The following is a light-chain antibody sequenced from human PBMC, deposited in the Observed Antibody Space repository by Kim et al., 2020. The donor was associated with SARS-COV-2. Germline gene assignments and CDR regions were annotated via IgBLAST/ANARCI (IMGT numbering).Light chain of an antibody. V-gene: IGKV3-11*01. Sequence: EVVLTQSPATLSLSAGERATLSCRASLSVSTRLAWYQQKPGQPPRLLMYEVSNRATATPARCSGSGSVTDFALTISSLEPEDCAVYYCPQLKSWPLTFGRGKRLEIK. CDR2: EVS. J-gene: IGKJ5*01. CDR3: PQLKSWPLT. CDR1: LSVSTR.